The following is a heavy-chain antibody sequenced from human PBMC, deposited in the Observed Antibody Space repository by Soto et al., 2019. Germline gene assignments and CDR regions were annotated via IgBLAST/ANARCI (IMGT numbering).Heavy chain of an antibody. D-gene: IGHD7-27*01. CDR2: IHYSGST. CDR3: ARRWGRTFDY. CDR1: GGSISSYY. V-gene: IGHV4-59*08. Sequence: SETLSLTCTVSGGSISSYYWSWIRQPPGKGLEWIGFIHYSGSTNYNPSLKGRVTISVDTSKNQFSLKLSSVTAADTAVYYCARRWGRTFDYWGQGTLVTVSS. J-gene: IGHJ4*02.